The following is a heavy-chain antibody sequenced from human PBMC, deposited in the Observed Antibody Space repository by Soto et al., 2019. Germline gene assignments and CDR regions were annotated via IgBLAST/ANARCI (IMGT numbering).Heavy chain of an antibody. CDR3: ATDRGSGGRCCFNDAFDI. Sequence: GASMKVPCKVSGYTLTELPMHWVRQAPGKGLEWMGGFDPEDGETIYAQKFQGRVTMTEDTSPDTAYMELSSLRSEDTAVYYCATDRGSGGRCCFNDAFDIWGQGTMVTVSS. CDR1: GYTLTELP. D-gene: IGHD2-15*01. CDR2: FDPEDGET. J-gene: IGHJ3*02. V-gene: IGHV1-24*01.